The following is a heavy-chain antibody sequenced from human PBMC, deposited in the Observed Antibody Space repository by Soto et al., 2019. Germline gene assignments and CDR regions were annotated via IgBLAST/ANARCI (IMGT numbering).Heavy chain of an antibody. V-gene: IGHV4-34*01. CDR2: INRSGST. D-gene: IGHD3-22*01. Sequence: SETLSLTCAVYGGSFNDHYWHWSWIRQPPGKGLEWIGEINRSGSTNYNPSLKSRVTISIDTSKRQFSLKLSSLTAADTAVYYCARRRGQDSTFYYDSSGYFSGWGQGTLVTVSS. CDR1: GGSFNDHY. J-gene: IGHJ4*02. CDR3: ARRRGQDSTFYYDSSGYFSG.